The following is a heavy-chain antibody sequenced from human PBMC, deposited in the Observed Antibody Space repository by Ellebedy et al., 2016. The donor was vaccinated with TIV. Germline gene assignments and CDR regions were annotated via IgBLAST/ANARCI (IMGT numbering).Heavy chain of an antibody. J-gene: IGHJ4*02. Sequence: GGSLRLXXTASGFTFGDYAMSWFRQAPGKGLEWVGFIRSKAYGGTTEYAASVKGRFTISRDDSKSIAYLQMNSLKTEDTAVYYCTRGFELYGPFSGSSGYWGQGTLVTVSS. CDR1: GFTFGDYA. V-gene: IGHV3-49*03. CDR2: IRSKAYGGTT. CDR3: TRGFELYGPFSGSSGY. D-gene: IGHD3-10*01.